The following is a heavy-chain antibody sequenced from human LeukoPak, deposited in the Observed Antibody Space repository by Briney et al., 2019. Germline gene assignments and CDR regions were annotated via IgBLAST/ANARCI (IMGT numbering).Heavy chain of an antibody. CDR3: ARMSDYYDSCGYREY. Sequence: SETLSLTCTVSGGSISSYYWSWIRQPPGKGLEWIGYIYYSGSTIYNPSLKSRVTISVDTSKNKFPLKQSSVTAADTAVYYCARMSDYYDSCGYREYWGRRTGVSV. CDR2: IYYSGST. J-gene: IGHJ4*02. D-gene: IGHD3-22*01. V-gene: IGHV4-59*08. CDR1: GGSISSYY.